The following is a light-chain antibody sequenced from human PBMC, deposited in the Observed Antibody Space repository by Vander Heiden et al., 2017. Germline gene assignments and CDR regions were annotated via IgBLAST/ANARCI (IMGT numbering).Light chain of an antibody. CDR2: DTS. Sequence: EIVVTQSPATLSLSPGERATLSCRASQSLDNRLAWYQQKPGQAPRLLIDDTSKRATGIPARFSGSGSGTEFTLTINSLEPEDFAVYYCQQLYTWPLTFGGGTKVAIK. J-gene: IGKJ4*01. CDR3: QQLYTWPLT. CDR1: QSLDNR. V-gene: IGKV3-11*01.